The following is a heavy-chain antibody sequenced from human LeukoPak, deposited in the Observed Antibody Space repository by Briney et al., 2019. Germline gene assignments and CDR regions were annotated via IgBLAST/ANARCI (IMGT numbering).Heavy chain of an antibody. CDR2: IYYSGST. CDR1: GGSISTSSYY. Sequence: SETLSLTCTVSGGSISTSSYYWGWIRQPPGKGLEWIGSIYYSGSTYYNPSLKSRVTISVDTSKNQFSLKLSSVTAADTAVYYCARSSGGLFGFDPWGQGTLVTVSS. D-gene: IGHD6-25*01. J-gene: IGHJ5*02. V-gene: IGHV4-39*07. CDR3: ARSSGGLFGFDP.